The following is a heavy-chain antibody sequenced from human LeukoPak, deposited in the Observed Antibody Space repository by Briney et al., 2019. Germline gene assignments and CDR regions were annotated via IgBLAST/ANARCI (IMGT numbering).Heavy chain of an antibody. CDR3: ARDLNREDFDY. V-gene: IGHV3-33*01. D-gene: IGHD3-9*01. J-gene: IGHJ4*02. Sequence: PGGSLRLSCEASGFIFSNYDMHWVRQAPGKGLEWLAIVWYDGSDKYYADSVKGRFTVSRDNSKNTLYLQMNSLRVDDTAVYYCARDLNREDFDYWGRGTLVAVSS. CDR1: GFIFSNYD. CDR2: VWYDGSDK.